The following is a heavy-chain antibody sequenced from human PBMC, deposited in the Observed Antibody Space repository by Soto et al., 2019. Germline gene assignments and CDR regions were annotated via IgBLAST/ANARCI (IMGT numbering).Heavy chain of an antibody. D-gene: IGHD3-10*01. V-gene: IGHV4-39*01. CDR2: IYYSGIT. Sequence: SETLSLTCTVSGGSIRSSTYYWGWIRQPPGKGLEWIGSIYYSGITYYNPSLKSRVTISVDTSKNQFSLKLSSVTAADTAVYYCARAGGSLWFGELGLDPWGQGTLVTVSS. CDR3: ARAGGSLWFGELGLDP. J-gene: IGHJ5*02. CDR1: GGSIRSSTYY.